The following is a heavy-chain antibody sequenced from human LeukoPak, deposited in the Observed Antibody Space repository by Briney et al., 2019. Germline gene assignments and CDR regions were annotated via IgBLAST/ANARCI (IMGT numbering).Heavy chain of an antibody. J-gene: IGHJ4*02. CDR1: GFTFSSYG. CDR2: IWYDGSNK. V-gene: IGHV3-33*01. D-gene: IGHD3-10*01. Sequence: GGSLRLSCAASGFTFSSYGMHWVRQAPGKGLEWVAVIWYDGSNKYYADSVKGRFTISRDNSKNTLYLQMNSLRAEDTAVYYCARGDRGMGFGELFPTYRGQGTLVTVSS. CDR3: ARGDRGMGFGELFPTY.